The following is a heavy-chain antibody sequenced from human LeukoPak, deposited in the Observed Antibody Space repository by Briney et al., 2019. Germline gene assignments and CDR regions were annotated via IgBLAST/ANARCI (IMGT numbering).Heavy chain of an antibody. CDR1: GDSVNNNHYY. Sequence: PLETLSLTCTVSGDSVNNNHYYWAWIRQPPGKGLEWIGSIYYSGTTYYNPSLGSRVTMSVDTSENQLSLKLTSVSAADTALYYCARNSPVYWNFDLWGRGTLVSVSS. D-gene: IGHD2/OR15-2a*01. CDR3: ARNSPVYWNFDL. CDR2: IYYSGTT. V-gene: IGHV4-39*01. J-gene: IGHJ2*01.